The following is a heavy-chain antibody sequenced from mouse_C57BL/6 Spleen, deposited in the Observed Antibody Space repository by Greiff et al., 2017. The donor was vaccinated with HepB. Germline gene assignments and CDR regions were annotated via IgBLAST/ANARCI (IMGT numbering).Heavy chain of an antibody. CDR1: GYTFTSYW. V-gene: IGHV1-69*01. CDR2: IDPSDSYT. CDR3: ANSLYYPGAMDY. D-gene: IGHD1-1*01. J-gene: IGHJ4*01. Sequence: QVQLQQPGAELVMPGASVKLSCKASGYTFTSYWMHWVKQRPGQGLEWIGEIDPSDSYTNYNQKFKGKSTLTVDKSSSTAYMQLSSLTSEDSAVYYCANSLYYPGAMDYWGQGTSVTVSS.